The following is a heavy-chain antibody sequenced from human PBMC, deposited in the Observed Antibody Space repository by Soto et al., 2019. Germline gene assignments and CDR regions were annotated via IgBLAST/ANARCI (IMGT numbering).Heavy chain of an antibody. Sequence: QVQLQQWGAGLLKPSETLSLTCAVYGGSFSGYYWSWIRQPPGKGLEWIGEINHDGSTNYNPSLKSRVTISVDTSKNQFSLKLSSVTAADTAVYYCARDSHLLPSHYWGQGTLVTVSS. CDR1: GGSFSGYY. CDR2: INHDGST. J-gene: IGHJ4*02. V-gene: IGHV4-34*01. CDR3: ARDSHLLPSHY. D-gene: IGHD2-15*01.